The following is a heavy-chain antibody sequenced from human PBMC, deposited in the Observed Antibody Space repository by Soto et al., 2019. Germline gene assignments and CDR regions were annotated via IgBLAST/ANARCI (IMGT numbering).Heavy chain of an antibody. CDR2: INHSGST. CDR1: GGSFSGYY. J-gene: IGHJ6*02. Sequence: SETLSLTCAVYGGSFSGYYWSWIRQPPGKGLEWIGEINHSGSTNYNPSLKGRVTISVDTSKNQFSLKLSSVTAADTAVYYCARHGHGMDVRGQGTKVTVSS. CDR3: ARHGHGMDV. V-gene: IGHV4-34*01.